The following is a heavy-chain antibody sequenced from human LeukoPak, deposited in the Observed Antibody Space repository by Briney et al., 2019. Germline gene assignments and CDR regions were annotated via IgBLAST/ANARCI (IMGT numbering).Heavy chain of an antibody. CDR1: GGSFSGYY. CDR3: ARLALYSRSWNY. D-gene: IGHD6-13*01. V-gene: IGHV4-34*01. Sequence: SETLSLTCAVYGGSFSGYYWSWLRQPPGKGLEWIGEINHSGSTNYNPSLKSRVTISVDTSKNQFSLKLSSVTAADTAVYYCARLALYSRSWNYWGQGTLVTVSS. CDR2: INHSGST. J-gene: IGHJ4*02.